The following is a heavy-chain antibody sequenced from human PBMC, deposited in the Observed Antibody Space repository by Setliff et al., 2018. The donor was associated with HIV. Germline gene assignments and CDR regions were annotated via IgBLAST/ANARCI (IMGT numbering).Heavy chain of an antibody. D-gene: IGHD3-10*01. CDR2: INHSGST. V-gene: IGHV4-34*01. Sequence: KPSETLSLTCAVYGGSFNGYYWSWIRQPPGKGLEWIGEINHSGSTNYNPSLKSRVTMSVDKSKNQFSLRLSSVTAADTAVYYCARGLNYYGSGSYLPLGYWGQGTLVTVSS. CDR1: GGSFNGYY. CDR3: ARGLNYYGSGSYLPLGY. J-gene: IGHJ4*02.